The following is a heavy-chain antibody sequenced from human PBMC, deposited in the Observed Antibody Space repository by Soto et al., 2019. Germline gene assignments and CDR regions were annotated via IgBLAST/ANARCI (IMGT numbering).Heavy chain of an antibody. D-gene: IGHD3-22*01. CDR2: IIPIFGTA. V-gene: IGHV1-69*13. CDR3: ASRYYYDSSGYYGGYYFDY. Sequence: SGKVSCKASGGTFSSYAISWVRQAPGQGLEWMGGIIPIFGTANYAQKFQGRVTITADESTSTAYMELSSLRSEDTAVYYCASRYYYDSSGYYGGYYFDYWGQGTLVPVSP. CDR1: GGTFSSYA. J-gene: IGHJ4*02.